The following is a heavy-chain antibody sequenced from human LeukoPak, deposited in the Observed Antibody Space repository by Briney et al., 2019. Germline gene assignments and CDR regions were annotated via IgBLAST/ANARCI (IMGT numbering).Heavy chain of an antibody. CDR3: GGDSGYCSSWLWE. J-gene: IGHJ4*02. D-gene: IGHD6-13*01. CDR1: GGTFTSYA. V-gene: IGHV1-69*13. CDR2: IIPIFGTA. Sequence: SVKVSCKASGGTFTSYAISWVRQAPGQGLEWMGGIIPIFGTANYAQKFQGRVTITADESTSTAYMELSSLRSEDTAVYYCGGDSGYCSSWLWEWGQGTLVTVSS.